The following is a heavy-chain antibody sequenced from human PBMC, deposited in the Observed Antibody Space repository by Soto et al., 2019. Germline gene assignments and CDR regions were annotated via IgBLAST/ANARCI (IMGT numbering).Heavy chain of an antibody. Sequence: EVQLVESGGRSVQPGGSLRISCAASGFTFGSYWMDWVRQAPGKGLVWVSRVNGDGSITTYADSVKGRFTISRDNAGNTLYLQMNSLGADDTAVYYCSRETLWFGESPKSGGQGTLVTVSS. CDR1: GFTFGSYW. V-gene: IGHV3-74*01. D-gene: IGHD3-10*01. J-gene: IGHJ4*02. CDR2: VNGDGSIT. CDR3: SRETLWFGESPKS.